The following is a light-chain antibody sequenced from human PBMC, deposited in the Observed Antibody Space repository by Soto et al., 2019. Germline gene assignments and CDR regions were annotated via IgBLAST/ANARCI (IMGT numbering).Light chain of an antibody. V-gene: IGLV2-8*01. CDR2: EVD. J-gene: IGLJ1*01. CDR1: SGDIGGYNY. CDR3: ASYAGSDNSV. Sequence: QSVLTQPPSASGSPGQSVTISCTGTSGDIGGYNYVSWFQQYPGKAPKLMIFEVDKRPSGVPDRFSGSKSGNTASLTVSGLRADDEADYYCASYAGSDNSVFGTGTKVTVL.